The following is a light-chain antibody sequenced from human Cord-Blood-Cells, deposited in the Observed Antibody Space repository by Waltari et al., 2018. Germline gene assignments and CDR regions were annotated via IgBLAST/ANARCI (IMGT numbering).Light chain of an antibody. V-gene: IGLV2-11*01. CDR1: SSDVGGYNY. CDR3: CSYAGSSYWV. CDR2: DVS. Sequence: QSALTQPRSVSGSPGQSVTISCTGTSSDVGGYNYVSWYQQHPGKAPKLMIYDVSKQPSGVPDRFSGSKSGNTASLTISGLQAEDEADYYCCSYAGSSYWVFGGGTKLTVL. J-gene: IGLJ3*02.